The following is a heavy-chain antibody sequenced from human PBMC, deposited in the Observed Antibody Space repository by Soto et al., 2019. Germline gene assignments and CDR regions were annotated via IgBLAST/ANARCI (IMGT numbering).Heavy chain of an antibody. Sequence: EVQLVESGGGVVRPGGSLRLSCAASGFTFDDFGMSWVREAPGKGLEWVAGINWNGATIGYADSVKGRFTISRDNAKNSLDLQMSSLRAEDTALYYCARSNYYDDYWSPYDYWGQGTLVTVPS. D-gene: IGHD3-3*01. V-gene: IGHV3-20*04. CDR1: GFTFDDFG. J-gene: IGHJ4*02. CDR3: ARSNYYDDYWSPYDY. CDR2: INWNGATI.